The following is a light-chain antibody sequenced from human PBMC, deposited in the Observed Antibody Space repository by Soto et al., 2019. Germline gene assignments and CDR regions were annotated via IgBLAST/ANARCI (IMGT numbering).Light chain of an antibody. Sequence: QSVLTQPPPVSGAPGQRVTISCTGSSSNIGAGYDVHWYQQLPGTAPKLLIYGNSNRPSGVPDRFSGSKSGTSASLAIPGLQAEDEADYYCQSYDSSLSGFYVFGTGTKVTVL. J-gene: IGLJ1*01. CDR3: QSYDSSLSGFYV. CDR1: SSNIGAGYD. V-gene: IGLV1-40*01. CDR2: GNS.